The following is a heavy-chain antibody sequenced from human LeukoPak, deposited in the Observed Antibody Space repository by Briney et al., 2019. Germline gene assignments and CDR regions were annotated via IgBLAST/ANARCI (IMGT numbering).Heavy chain of an antibody. D-gene: IGHD3-10*01. Sequence: SETLSLTCTVSGGSISSYYWSWIRQPPGKGLEWIGEINHSGSTNYNPSLKSRVTISVDTSKNQFSLKLSSVTAADTAVYYCARGRPPDLLWFGELLAYYFDYWGQGTLVTVSS. CDR2: INHSGST. CDR1: GGSISSYY. CDR3: ARGRPPDLLWFGELLAYYFDY. J-gene: IGHJ4*02. V-gene: IGHV4-34*01.